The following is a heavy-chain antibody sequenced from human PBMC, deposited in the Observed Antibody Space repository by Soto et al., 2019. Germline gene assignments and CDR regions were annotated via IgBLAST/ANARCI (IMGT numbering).Heavy chain of an antibody. Sequence: QVQLVQSGAEVKKPGSSVKVSCKASGGTFSSYTISWVRQAPGQGLEWMGRIIPILGIANYAQKFQGRVTITADKSTSTASMELSSLRSEDTAVYYCARARFGGSSSSLRDAFDIWGQGTMVTVSS. J-gene: IGHJ3*02. CDR2: IIPILGIA. CDR3: ARARFGGSSSSLRDAFDI. D-gene: IGHD6-6*01. V-gene: IGHV1-69*02. CDR1: GGTFSSYT.